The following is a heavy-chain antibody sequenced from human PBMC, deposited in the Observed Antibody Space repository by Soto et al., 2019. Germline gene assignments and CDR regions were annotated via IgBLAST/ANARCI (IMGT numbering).Heavy chain of an antibody. J-gene: IGHJ6*02. CDR3: GRCHPPYVVTPDYYYGMDV. Sequence: PSETLSLTCAVYRGSFSGYYWSWIRQPPGKGLEWIGEINHSGSTNYNPSLKSRVTISVDTSKDQFSLKLSSVTAADTAVYYCGRCHPPYVVTPDYYYGMDVWGQGTTVTVSS. CDR2: INHSGST. V-gene: IGHV4-34*01. D-gene: IGHD2-21*02. CDR1: RGSFSGYY.